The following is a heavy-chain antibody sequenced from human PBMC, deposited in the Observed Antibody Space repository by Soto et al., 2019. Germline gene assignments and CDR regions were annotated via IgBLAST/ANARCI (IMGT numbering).Heavy chain of an antibody. Sequence: ASVKVSCKASGYTFTSYGISWVRQAPGQGVEWMGWISAYNGNTNYAQKLQGRVTMTTDTSTSTAYMELRSLRSEDTAVYYCAAGAGLRAYCGGDCAFDIWGQGTMVTVSS. CDR1: GYTFTSYG. CDR3: AAGAGLRAYCGGDCAFDI. D-gene: IGHD2-21*02. J-gene: IGHJ3*02. V-gene: IGHV1-18*01. CDR2: ISAYNGNT.